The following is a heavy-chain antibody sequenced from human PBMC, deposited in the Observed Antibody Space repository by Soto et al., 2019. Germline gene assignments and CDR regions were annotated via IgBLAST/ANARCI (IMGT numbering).Heavy chain of an antibody. CDR1: GFTFSSYS. CDR2: ISISSNTI. D-gene: IGHD4-17*01. J-gene: IGHJ3*02. V-gene: IGHV3-48*01. Sequence: EVQLVESGGGLVQPGGSLRLSCAASGFTFSSYSMNWVRQAPGKGLEWVSYISISSNTIYYADSVKGRFTISRDNAKNSLYLQMNSLRVEDTAVYYCARHGDLQRSAFDNWGQGTMVTVSS. CDR3: ARHGDLQRSAFDN.